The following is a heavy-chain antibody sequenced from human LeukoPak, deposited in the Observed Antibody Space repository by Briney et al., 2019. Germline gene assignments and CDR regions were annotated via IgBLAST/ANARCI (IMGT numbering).Heavy chain of an antibody. CDR1: GFTFDDYA. J-gene: IGHJ4*02. CDR2: ISWNSGSM. D-gene: IGHD1-26*01. Sequence: GGSLRLSCAASGFTFDDYAMHWVRQAPGKGLEWVSGISWNSGSMGYADSVKGRFTISRDNAKNSLYLQMNSLRAEDMALYYCAKAAGATGPYYFDYWGQGTLVTVSS. V-gene: IGHV3-9*03. CDR3: AKAAGATGPYYFDY.